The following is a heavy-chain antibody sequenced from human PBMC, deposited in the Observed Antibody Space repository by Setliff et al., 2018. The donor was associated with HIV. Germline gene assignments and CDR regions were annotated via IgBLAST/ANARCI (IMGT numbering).Heavy chain of an antibody. CDR2: IIPIFGTA. Sequence: SVKVSCKASGYTFIRYDINWVRQATGQGLEWMGGIIPIFGTANYAQKFQGRVTITADESTSTAYMELSSLRSEDTAVYYCARGGYCSGGSCYLFDYWGQGTLVTVSS. CDR1: GYTFIRYD. J-gene: IGHJ4*02. CDR3: ARGGYCSGGSCYLFDY. D-gene: IGHD2-15*01. V-gene: IGHV1-69*13.